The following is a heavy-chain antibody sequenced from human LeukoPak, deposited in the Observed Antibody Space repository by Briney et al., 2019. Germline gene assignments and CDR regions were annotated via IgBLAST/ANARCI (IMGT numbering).Heavy chain of an antibody. J-gene: IGHJ5*02. D-gene: IGHD3-3*01. Sequence: SVKVSCKASGGTFSSYAISWVRQAPGQGLEWMGGIIPIFGTANYTQKFQGRVTITADESTSTAYMELSSLRSEDTAVYYCASPYYDFWSGYSGWFDPWGQGTLVTVSS. CDR1: GGTFSSYA. CDR2: IIPIFGTA. V-gene: IGHV1-69*13. CDR3: ASPYYDFWSGYSGWFDP.